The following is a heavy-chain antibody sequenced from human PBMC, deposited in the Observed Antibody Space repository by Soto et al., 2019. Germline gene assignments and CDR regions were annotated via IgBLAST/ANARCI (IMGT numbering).Heavy chain of an antibody. CDR2: INRGGDT. CDR3: ARGYGSGSYYAY. J-gene: IGHJ4*02. CDR1: GGSFSGNY. V-gene: IGHV4-34*01. D-gene: IGHD3-10*01. Sequence: QVQLQQWGAGLLKPSETLSLTCAVYGGSFSGNYWSWIRQPPGKGLEWIGEINRGGDTNYNPSLKSRVTISADMSKNQFSLKVNSVTAADTAVYYCARGYGSGSYYAYWGQGTLVTVSS.